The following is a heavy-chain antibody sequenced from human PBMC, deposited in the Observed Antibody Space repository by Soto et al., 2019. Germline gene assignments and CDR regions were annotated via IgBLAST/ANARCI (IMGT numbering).Heavy chain of an antibody. CDR3: AKSFRSGLLWFGELSTVDY. D-gene: IGHD3-10*01. CDR1: GFTFSSYA. V-gene: IGHV3-23*01. CDR2: ISDSGDRT. J-gene: IGHJ4*02. Sequence: EVQVLESGGGLVQPGGSLRLSCATSGFTFSSYAMSWVRQAPGKGLEWVSAISDSGDRTYYTDSVKGRFTISRDNSKNTLPLQMNSLRAEDTAVYYWAKSFRSGLLWFGELSTVDYWGQGTLVTVSS.